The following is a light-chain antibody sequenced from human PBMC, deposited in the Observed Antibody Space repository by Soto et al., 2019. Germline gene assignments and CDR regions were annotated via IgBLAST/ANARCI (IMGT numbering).Light chain of an antibody. V-gene: IGKV3-20*01. CDR2: GAS. CDR3: HHSGNSHGT. CDR1: QTISSRY. Sequence: EIVLAQSPGTLSLSPGERATLSCRASQTISSRYLTWYQQKSGQVPRLLIYGASSRATGIPDRFSGSGSGTDFTLTISRLEPEDVAVYYCHHSGNSHGTFGQGTKV. J-gene: IGKJ1*01.